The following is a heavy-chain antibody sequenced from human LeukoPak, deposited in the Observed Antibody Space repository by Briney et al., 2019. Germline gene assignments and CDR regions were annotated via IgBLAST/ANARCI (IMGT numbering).Heavy chain of an antibody. J-gene: IGHJ6*02. V-gene: IGHV4-59*08. CDR1: GGSISSYS. Sequence: SETLSLTCTVSGGSISSYSWSWIRQPPGKGLEWIGYIYYSGSTNYNPSLKSRVTISVDTSKNQFSLKLSSVTAADTAVYYCARSVAVAGIQSELMDVWGQGTTVTVSS. CDR2: IYYSGST. D-gene: IGHD6-19*01. CDR3: ARSVAVAGIQSELMDV.